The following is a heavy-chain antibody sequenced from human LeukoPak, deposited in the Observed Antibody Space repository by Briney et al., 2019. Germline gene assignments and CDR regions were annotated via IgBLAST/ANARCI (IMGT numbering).Heavy chain of an antibody. Sequence: PGGSLRLPCAASGFTVSSNYMSWVRQAPGKGLEWVSVIYSGGSTYYADSVKGRFTISRDNSKNTLYLQMNSLRAEDTAVYYCAREQSGYCSGGSCYSGWAAYYFDYWGQGTLVTVSS. V-gene: IGHV3-66*01. D-gene: IGHD2-15*01. CDR1: GFTVSSNY. J-gene: IGHJ4*02. CDR2: IYSGGST. CDR3: AREQSGYCSGGSCYSGWAAYYFDY.